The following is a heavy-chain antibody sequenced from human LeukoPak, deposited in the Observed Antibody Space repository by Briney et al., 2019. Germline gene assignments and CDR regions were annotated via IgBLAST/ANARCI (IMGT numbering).Heavy chain of an antibody. CDR3: AGRGCYDSNGYNPTYYFDY. J-gene: IGHJ4*02. CDR1: GFSVRTSY. D-gene: IGHD3-22*01. V-gene: IGHV4-59*02. Sequence: SETLSLTCTVSGFSVRTSYWTWIRQAPGKGLEWIGYIYYPVDTNYNPSLQSRVTMSVDISKKQFSLRLTSVTAADTAVYYCAGRGCYDSNGYNPTYYFDYWGQGILVTVSS. CDR2: IYYPVDT.